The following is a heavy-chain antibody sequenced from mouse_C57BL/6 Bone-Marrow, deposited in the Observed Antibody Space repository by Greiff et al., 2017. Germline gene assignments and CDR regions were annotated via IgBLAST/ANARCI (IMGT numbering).Heavy chain of an antibody. D-gene: IGHD4-1*01. J-gene: IGHJ2*01. Sequence: VQLQQPGAELVKPGASVKISCKASGYTFTGYWITWVKQRPGQGLEWIGDILPTSGRTNYNEKFKSKAIVTVDTSSNTAYIQLSSLTSEDSAVFYCARSGPLGRSFDYWGQGTTLTVSS. CDR3: ARSGPLGRSFDY. CDR1: GYTFTGYW. V-gene: IGHV1-55*01. CDR2: ILPTSGRT.